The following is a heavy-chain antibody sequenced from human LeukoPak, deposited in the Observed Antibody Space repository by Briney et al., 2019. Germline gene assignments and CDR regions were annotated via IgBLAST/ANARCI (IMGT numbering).Heavy chain of an antibody. Sequence: GEALKISCQGSEYSFATYWIAWLRQMPGKGLEWMGIIYPSDSDTRYSPSFQGQGTISADKSTKTAYLQWSSLKASDTAMYYCARPLQGIVGATGFDYWGQGTLVTVSS. CDR2: IYPSDSDT. CDR1: EYSFATYW. CDR3: ARPLQGIVGATGFDY. D-gene: IGHD1-26*01. J-gene: IGHJ4*02. V-gene: IGHV5-51*01.